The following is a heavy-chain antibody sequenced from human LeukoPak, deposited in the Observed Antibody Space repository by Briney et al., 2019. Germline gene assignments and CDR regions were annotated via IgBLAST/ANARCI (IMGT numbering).Heavy chain of an antibody. J-gene: IGHJ4*02. CDR3: TIGDRYGADY. CDR1: GFTFTSYG. D-gene: IGHD4/OR15-4a*01. Sequence: GGSLRLSCAASGFTFTSYGMHWVRQPPGKGLEWVAHILVDGSDEYYADSVKGRFTISRDISKKTLYLQMNSLKTEDTAVYYCTIGDRYGADYWGQGTMVGVSS. CDR2: ILVDGSDE. V-gene: IGHV3-33*05.